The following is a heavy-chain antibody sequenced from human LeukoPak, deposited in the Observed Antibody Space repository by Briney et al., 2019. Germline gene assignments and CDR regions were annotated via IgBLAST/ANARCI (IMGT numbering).Heavy chain of an antibody. J-gene: IGHJ4*02. CDR1: GFTFSDYD. D-gene: IGHD1-7*01. CDR3: AKDREGTTFDN. CDR2: ISYDGSNK. V-gene: IGHV3-30*18. Sequence: GGSLRLSCAASGFTFSDYDMHWVRQAPGKGLEWVAVISYDGSNKYYADSVKGRFTISRDNSKNTVYLQMNSLRAEDTAVYYCAKDREGTTFDNWGQGTLVTVSS.